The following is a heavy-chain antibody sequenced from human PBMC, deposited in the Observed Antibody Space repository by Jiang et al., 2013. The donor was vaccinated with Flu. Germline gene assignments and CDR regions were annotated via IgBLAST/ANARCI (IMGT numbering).Heavy chain of an antibody. CDR3: ASGGRLLGF. V-gene: IGHV4-39*01. J-gene: IGHJ4*02. D-gene: IGHD3-16*01. Sequence: GLVKPSETLSLTCTVSGGSISSSSYYWGWIRQPPGKGLEWIGSIYYSGSTYHNPSLKSRVTISVDTSKNQFSLKLSSVTAADTAVYYCASGGRLLGFWGQGTLVTVSS. CDR2: IYYSGST. CDR1: GGSISSSSYY.